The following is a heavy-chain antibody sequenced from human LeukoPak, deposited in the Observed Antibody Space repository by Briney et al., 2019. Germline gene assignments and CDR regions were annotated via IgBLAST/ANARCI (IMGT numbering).Heavy chain of an antibody. CDR3: ARLDECSNWLGYYFDY. D-gene: IGHD7-27*01. CDR1: GGSFSGYY. CDR2: IYYSGST. Sequence: SETLSLTCTVYGGSFSGYYWSWIRHPPGKGLEWIGNIYYSGSTYYNPSLKSRVTISVDTSKNQFSLKLSSVTAADTAVYYCARLDECSNWLGYYFDYWGQGTLVTVSS. V-gene: IGHV4-34*01. J-gene: IGHJ4*02.